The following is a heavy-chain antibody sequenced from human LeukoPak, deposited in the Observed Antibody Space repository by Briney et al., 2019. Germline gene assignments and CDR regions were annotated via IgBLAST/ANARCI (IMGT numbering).Heavy chain of an antibody. Sequence: SETMSLTCSVSGGSINSYYWSWIRQPPGRGLEWVGSIHYSGSTSYNPSLKSRVTISVDTSKNQFSLKLSSVTAADTAVYYCARNYDFWSGYERYDAFDIWGQGTMVTVSS. CDR3: ARNYDFWSGYERYDAFDI. D-gene: IGHD3-3*01. V-gene: IGHV4-59*01. J-gene: IGHJ3*02. CDR2: IHYSGST. CDR1: GGSINSYY.